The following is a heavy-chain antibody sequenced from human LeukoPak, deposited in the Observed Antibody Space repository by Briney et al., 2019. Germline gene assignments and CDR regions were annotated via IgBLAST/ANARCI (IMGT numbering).Heavy chain of an antibody. CDR1: GASISSGRYY. V-gene: IGHV4-61*01. CDR3: ARGSYDILTGFRPEVWFDP. J-gene: IGHJ5*02. Sequence: SETLSLTCTVSGASISSGRYYWSWIRQPPGKGLEWIGYIYYSGSTNYNPSLKSRVTISVDTSKNQFSLKLSSVTAADTAVYYCARGSYDILTGFRPEVWFDPWGQGTLVTVSS. CDR2: IYYSGST. D-gene: IGHD3-9*01.